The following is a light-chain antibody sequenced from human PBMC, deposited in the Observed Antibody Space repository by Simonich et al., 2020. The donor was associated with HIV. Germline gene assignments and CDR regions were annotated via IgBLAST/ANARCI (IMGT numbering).Light chain of an antibody. Sequence: QSVLTQPPSASVTPGQRVTISCSGSSSHIGINYVFWVKQLPGTAPKLLIYRNNQRTSGVPDRVSGSKSGTAASLAISGLRSEDEADYYCAAWDDSLSGPVFGGGTKLTVL. CDR1: SSHIGINY. V-gene: IGLV1-47*01. CDR3: AAWDDSLSGPV. CDR2: RNN. J-gene: IGLJ2*01.